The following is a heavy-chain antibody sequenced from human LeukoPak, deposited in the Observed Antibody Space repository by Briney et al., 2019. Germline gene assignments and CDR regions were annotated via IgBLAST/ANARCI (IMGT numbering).Heavy chain of an antibody. CDR2: INHSGST. Sequence: SETLSLTCAVYGGSFCGYYWSWIRQPPGKGLEWIGEINHSGSTNYNPSLKSRVTISVDTSKNQFSPKLSSVTAADTAVYYCAGDRLVGWFDPWGQGTLVTVSS. D-gene: IGHD6-19*01. CDR1: GGSFCGYY. CDR3: AGDRLVGWFDP. J-gene: IGHJ5*02. V-gene: IGHV4-34*01.